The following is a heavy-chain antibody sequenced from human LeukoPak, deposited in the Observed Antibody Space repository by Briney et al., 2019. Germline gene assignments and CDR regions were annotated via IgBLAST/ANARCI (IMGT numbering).Heavy chain of an antibody. V-gene: IGHV4-38-2*02. Sequence: SETLSLTCTVSGYSISSGYYWGWIRQPPGKGLEWIGSIYHSGSTYYNPSLKSRVTISVDTSKNQFSLKLSSVTAADTAVYYCARRRDGTTWGQGTLVTVSS. J-gene: IGHJ4*02. CDR1: GYSISSGYY. CDR2: IYHSGST. D-gene: IGHD5-24*01. CDR3: ARRRDGTT.